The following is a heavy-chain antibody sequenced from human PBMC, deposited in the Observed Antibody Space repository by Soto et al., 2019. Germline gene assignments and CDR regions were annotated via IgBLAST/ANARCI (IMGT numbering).Heavy chain of an antibody. J-gene: IGHJ6*02. Sequence: QVQLQEAGPGLVKPSQTLSLTCTGSGGSISSGGYYWSWIRQHPGKGLEWIGYIYYIGSTYYNPSLRRRVTISVDTSKNQFSLKLSCVTAADTAVYYCARELRFGEDYYGMDVWGQGTTVTVSS. V-gene: IGHV4-31*03. CDR1: GGSISSGGYY. D-gene: IGHD3-10*01. CDR3: ARELRFGEDYYGMDV. CDR2: IYYIGST.